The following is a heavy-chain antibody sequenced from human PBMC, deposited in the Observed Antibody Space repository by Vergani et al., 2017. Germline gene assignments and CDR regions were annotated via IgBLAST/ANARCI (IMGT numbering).Heavy chain of an antibody. D-gene: IGHD2/OR15-2a*01. CDR3: ATNIVFLGGSHHQAIGTGYFDP. CDR2: IKDDGTEQ. V-gene: IGHV3-7*01. CDR1: GFKSFDYW. Sequence: EVRLVESGGGLVQPGGSLRLSCAASGFKSFDYWMFWVRQAPGKGLEWVANIKDDGTEQYYVDSVKGRFTISRDNTRNSAYLQMSYLRADDTAIYYCATNIVFLGGSHHQAIGTGYFDPWGQGTPVTVSS. J-gene: IGHJ5*02.